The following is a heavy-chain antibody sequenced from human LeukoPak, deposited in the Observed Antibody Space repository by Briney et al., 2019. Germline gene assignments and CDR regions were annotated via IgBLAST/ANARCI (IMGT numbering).Heavy chain of an antibody. J-gene: IGHJ4*02. D-gene: IGHD5-18*01. Sequence: PSETLSLTCTVSGYSISSGYYWGWIRQPPGKGLEWIGSIYHSGSTYYNPSLKSRVTISVDTSKNQFSLKLSSVTAADTAVYYCARARREYSYGYRPNEMGHYFDHWGQGTLVTVSS. CDR2: IYHSGST. CDR3: ARARREYSYGYRPNEMGHYFDH. CDR1: GYSISSGYY. V-gene: IGHV4-38-2*02.